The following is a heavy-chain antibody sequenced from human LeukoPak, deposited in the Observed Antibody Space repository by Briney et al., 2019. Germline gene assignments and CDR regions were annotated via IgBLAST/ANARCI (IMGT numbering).Heavy chain of an antibody. V-gene: IGHV4-59*01. CDR2: IYYSGST. J-gene: IGHJ4*02. Sequence: NPSETLSLTCTVSGGSISSYYWTWIRQPPGKGLEWIGYIYYSGSTNYNPSLKSRVTISVDTSKNQFSLRLSSVTAADTAVYYCARLLGGGSYRNFDYWGQGTLVTVSS. CDR3: ARLLGGGSYRNFDY. CDR1: GGSISSYY. D-gene: IGHD3-16*02.